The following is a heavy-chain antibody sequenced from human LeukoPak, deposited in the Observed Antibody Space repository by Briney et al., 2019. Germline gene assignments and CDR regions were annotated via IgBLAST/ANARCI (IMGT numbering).Heavy chain of an antibody. V-gene: IGHV3-21*01. CDR1: GFTFSSYS. CDR3: ARDRSPRALNKRGYSGYDYYGY. Sequence: PGGSLRLSCAASGFTFSSYSMNWVRQAPGKGLEWVSSISSSSSYIYYADSVKGRFTISRDNAKNSLYLQMNSLRAEDTAVYYCARDRSPRALNKRGYSGYDYYGYWGQGTLVTVSS. J-gene: IGHJ4*02. D-gene: IGHD5-12*01. CDR2: ISSSSSYI.